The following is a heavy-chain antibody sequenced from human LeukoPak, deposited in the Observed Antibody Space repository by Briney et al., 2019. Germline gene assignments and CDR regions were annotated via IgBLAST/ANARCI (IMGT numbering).Heavy chain of an antibody. D-gene: IGHD6-13*01. Sequence: PSETLSLTCAVYGGSFSGYYWGWIRQPPGKGLEWIGEINHSGSTNYNPSLKRRVPIAVETSKNQFFLKLTSVTAADTACYYCARGRGYSSRRFGFDPWGQGTLVTVSS. CDR3: ARGRGYSSRRFGFDP. V-gene: IGHV4-34*01. CDR2: INHSGST. CDR1: GGSFSGYY. J-gene: IGHJ5*02.